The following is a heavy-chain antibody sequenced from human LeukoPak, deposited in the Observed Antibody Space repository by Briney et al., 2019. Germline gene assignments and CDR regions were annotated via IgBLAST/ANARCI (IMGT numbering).Heavy chain of an antibody. CDR2: IYYSGST. Sequence: SETLSLTCTVSGGSISSYYWSWIRQPPGKGLEWIGYIYYSGSTNYNPSLKSRVIISVDTSKNQFSLKLSSVTAADTAVYYCARDDYGDYFDYWGQGTLVTVSS. D-gene: IGHD4-17*01. J-gene: IGHJ4*02. CDR3: ARDDYGDYFDY. V-gene: IGHV4-59*01. CDR1: GGSISSYY.